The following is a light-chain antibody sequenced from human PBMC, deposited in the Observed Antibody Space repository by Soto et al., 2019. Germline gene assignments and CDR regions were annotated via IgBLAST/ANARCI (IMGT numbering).Light chain of an antibody. CDR1: SSNIGAGYD. V-gene: IGLV1-40*01. Sequence: QSVLTQPPSVSGAPGQRVTISCTGSSSNIGAGYDVHWYQHLPGTTPKLLINGHTNGPSGVSERFSASKSGTSASLTITGLQAEDEADYYCSSFAGSPVVFGGGTKLTVL. J-gene: IGLJ2*01. CDR3: SSFAGSPVV. CDR2: GHT.